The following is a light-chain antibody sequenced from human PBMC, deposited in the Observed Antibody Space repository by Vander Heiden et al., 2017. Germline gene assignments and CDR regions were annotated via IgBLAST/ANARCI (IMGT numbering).Light chain of an antibody. CDR3: QAWDSSTYVV. V-gene: IGLV3-1*01. Sequence: SYELTQPPSVSVSPGQTASIPCSGNKLGDKYACWYQQRPGQSPVLLIYQDSKRPSGIPERFSGSNSGNTATLTISGTQAMDEADYYCQAWDSSTYVVFGGGTKLTVL. J-gene: IGLJ2*01. CDR1: KLGDKY. CDR2: QDS.